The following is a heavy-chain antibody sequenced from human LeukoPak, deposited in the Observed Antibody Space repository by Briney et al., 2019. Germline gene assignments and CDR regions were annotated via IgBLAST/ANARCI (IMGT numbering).Heavy chain of an antibody. Sequence: SETLSLTCTVSGGSISSYYWSWIRQPPGKGLEWIGYIYYSGSTNYNPSLKSRVTISVDTSKNQFSLKLSSVTAADTAVYYCATEIAARSYYYYYMDVWGKGTTVTVSS. CDR3: ATEIAARSYYYYYMDV. D-gene: IGHD6-6*01. CDR1: GGSISSYY. J-gene: IGHJ6*03. V-gene: IGHV4-59*12. CDR2: IYYSGST.